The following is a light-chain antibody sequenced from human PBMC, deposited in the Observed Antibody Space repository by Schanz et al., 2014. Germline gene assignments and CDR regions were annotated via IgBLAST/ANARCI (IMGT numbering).Light chain of an antibody. CDR3: QQYNNWPAWT. Sequence: EIVLTQSPATLSLSPGDRATLSCRASQSVSSFLAWYQQKRGQAPRLLIYDASTRATGIPARFSGSGSGTEFTLTISSLQSEDFAVYYCQQYNNWPAWTFGQGTKVEIK. CDR1: QSVSSF. V-gene: IGKV3-15*01. J-gene: IGKJ1*01. CDR2: DAS.